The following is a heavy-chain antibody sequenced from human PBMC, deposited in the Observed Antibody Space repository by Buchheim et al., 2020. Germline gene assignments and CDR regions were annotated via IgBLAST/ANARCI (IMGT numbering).Heavy chain of an antibody. CDR1: GFTFSSYA. CDR3: AKDHTIGNYDFWSGYYREDY. CDR2: ISGSGGST. V-gene: IGHV3-23*01. D-gene: IGHD3-3*01. J-gene: IGHJ4*02. Sequence: EVQLLESGGGLVQPGGSLRLSCAASGFTFSSYAMSWVRQAPGKGLEWVSAISGSGGSTYYADSVKGRFTIPRDNSKKTLSLQMNSLRAEDTAVYYCAKDHTIGNYDFWSGYYREDYWGQGTL.